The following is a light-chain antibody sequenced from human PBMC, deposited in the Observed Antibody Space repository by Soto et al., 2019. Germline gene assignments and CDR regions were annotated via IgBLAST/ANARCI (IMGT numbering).Light chain of an antibody. CDR3: QTYDNSLNAYV. V-gene: IGLV1-40*01. Sequence: QSVLTQPPSVSGAPGQRVTISCTGSGSTIGAAYDVHWYQQFPGAAPKVLIYGNTNRPSGVPDRFSGSKSGTSASLAITGLQAEDEADYYCQTYDNSLNAYVFGPGTKVTV. J-gene: IGLJ1*01. CDR1: GSTIGAAYD. CDR2: GNT.